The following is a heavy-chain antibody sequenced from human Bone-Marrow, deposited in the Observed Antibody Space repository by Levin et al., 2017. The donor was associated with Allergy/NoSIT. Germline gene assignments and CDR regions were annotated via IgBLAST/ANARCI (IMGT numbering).Heavy chain of an antibody. CDR1: GFTFSPYY. D-gene: IGHD2-2*01. J-gene: IGHJ4*02. CDR2: IHSDTSIT. V-gene: IGHV3-74*01. Sequence: GGSLRLSCAASGFTFSPYYMHWVRQAPGKGLAWVSNIHSDTSITNYADSVKGRFTISRDNAKNTLYLQMNSLRAEDTAVYYCARGGCSSTSCLDSWGQGTLVTVSS. CDR3: ARGGCSSTSCLDS.